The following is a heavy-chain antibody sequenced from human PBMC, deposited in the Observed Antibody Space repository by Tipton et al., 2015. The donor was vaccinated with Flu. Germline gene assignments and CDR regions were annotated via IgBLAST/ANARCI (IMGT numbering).Heavy chain of an antibody. J-gene: IGHJ4*02. V-gene: IGHV4-38-2*01. D-gene: IGHD3-10*01. CDR2: ISHSGST. CDR3: ARSTYYYGSGSSDS. CDR1: GHSISSGYY. Sequence: GLVKPSETLSLTCAVSGHSISSGYYWGWIRQPPGKGLEWIGTISHSGSTYYNPSLKSRVTISVDTSKDQFSLRLSSVTAADTAVYHCARSTYYYGSGSSDSWGQGTLVTVSS.